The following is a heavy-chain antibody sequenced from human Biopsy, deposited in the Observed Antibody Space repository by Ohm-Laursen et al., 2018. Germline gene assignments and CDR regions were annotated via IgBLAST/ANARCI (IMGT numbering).Heavy chain of an antibody. D-gene: IGHD6-19*01. J-gene: IGHJ4*02. CDR2: INPSGSTT. CDR3: TRDRGITVAGTLGFNFDY. CDR1: GYSFTSYY. V-gene: IGHV1-46*01. Sequence: VSSVKVSCKASGYSFTSYYMHWVRQAPGQGLEWMGMINPSGSTTSYPQIFQGRVTMTRDTSKSTVYMDLSGLRSDDTAVYYCTRDRGITVAGTLGFNFDYWGQGTLVTVSS.